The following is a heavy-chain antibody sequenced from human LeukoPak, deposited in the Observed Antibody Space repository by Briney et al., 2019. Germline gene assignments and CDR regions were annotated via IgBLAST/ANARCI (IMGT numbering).Heavy chain of an antibody. Sequence: LSGGSLRLSCAASGFTFSSYAMSWVRQAPGKGLEWVSAISDSGGSTYYADSVTGRFTISRDNSKNTLYLQINSLRAEDTAVYFCAKDLHSSSWYNYFQHWGQGTLVTVSS. CDR1: GFTFSSYA. D-gene: IGHD6-13*01. J-gene: IGHJ1*01. V-gene: IGHV3-23*01. CDR3: AKDLHSSSWYNYFQH. CDR2: ISDSGGST.